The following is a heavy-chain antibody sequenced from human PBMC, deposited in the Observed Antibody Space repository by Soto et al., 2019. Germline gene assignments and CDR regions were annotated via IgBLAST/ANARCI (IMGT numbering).Heavy chain of an antibody. J-gene: IGHJ4*02. Sequence: TGGSLRLSCAVPGGIFHGYGMHWVRQAPGKGLEWVAIIRFDGSNEEYADSVKGRFTISRDNSKNTLYLQMNTLGAEDTAVYYWARDGIGGTVFRGYLDYWGRGTVVTVSS. CDR2: IRFDGSNE. D-gene: IGHD1-7*01. V-gene: IGHV3-33*01. CDR1: GGIFHGYG. CDR3: ARDGIGGTVFRGYLDY.